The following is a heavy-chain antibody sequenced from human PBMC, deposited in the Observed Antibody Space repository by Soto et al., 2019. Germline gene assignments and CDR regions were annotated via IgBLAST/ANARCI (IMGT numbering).Heavy chain of an antibody. CDR1: GFTFSSYS. J-gene: IGHJ4*02. CDR3: AKRATDFWSGYWRSDY. CDR2: ISGGGDAS. Sequence: GGSLRLSCTASGFTFSSYSMGWIRQAPGKGLEWLSAISGGGDASHYADSVKGRFTISRDNSKNTLFLQMSSLRAEDTAVYYCAKRATDFWSGYWRSDYWGQGTLVTVS. V-gene: IGHV3-23*01. D-gene: IGHD3-3*01.